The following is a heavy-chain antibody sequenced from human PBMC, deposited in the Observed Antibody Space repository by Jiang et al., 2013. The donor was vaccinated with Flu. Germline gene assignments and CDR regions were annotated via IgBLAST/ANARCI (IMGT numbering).Heavy chain of an antibody. CDR1: GYSISSGYY. V-gene: IGHV4-38-2*02. D-gene: IGHD3-22*01. CDR2: IYHSGST. J-gene: IGHJ6*01. Sequence: GSGLVKPSETLSLTCTVSGYSISSGYYWGWIRQPPGKGLEWIGSIYHSGSTYYNPSLKSRVTISVDTSKNQFSLKLSSVTAADTAVYYCARDNAPMTQEDEAYYYGMDV. CDR3: ARDNAPMTQEDEAYYYGMDV.